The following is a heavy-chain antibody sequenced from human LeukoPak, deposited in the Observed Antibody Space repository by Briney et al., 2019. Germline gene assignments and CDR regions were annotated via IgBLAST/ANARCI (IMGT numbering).Heavy chain of an antibody. V-gene: IGHV3-15*01. D-gene: IGHD6-13*01. CDR3: TTHLYSSSY. J-gene: IGHJ4*02. CDR2: IKSKTDGGTT. CDR1: GFTFTDNY. Sequence: GGSLRLSCAASGFTFTDNYVDWVRQAPGKGLEWVGRIKSKTDGGTTDYAAPVKGRFTISRDDSKNTLYLQMNSLKTEDTAVYYCTTHLYSSSYWGQGTLVTVSS.